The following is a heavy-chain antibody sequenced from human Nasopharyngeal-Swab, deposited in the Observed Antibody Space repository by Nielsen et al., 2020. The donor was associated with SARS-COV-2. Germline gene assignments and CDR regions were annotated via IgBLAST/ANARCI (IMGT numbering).Heavy chain of an antibody. CDR3: ARDSRYYYYGMDV. J-gene: IGHJ6*02. CDR2: IYYSGST. Sequence: SEPLSLTCTVSGGSISSGGYYWSWIRQPPGKGLEWIGYIYYSGSTNYNPSPKSRVTISVDTSKNQFSLKLSYVTAADTAVYYCARDSRYYYYGMDVWGQGTTVTVSS. CDR1: GGSISSGGYY. V-gene: IGHV4-61*08.